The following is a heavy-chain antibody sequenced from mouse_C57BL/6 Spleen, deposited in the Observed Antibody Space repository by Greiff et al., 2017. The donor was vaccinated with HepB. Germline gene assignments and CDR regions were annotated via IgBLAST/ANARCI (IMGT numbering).Heavy chain of an antibody. CDR1: GFTFSDYG. CDR2: ISRGSSTI. D-gene: IGHD1-1*01. CDR3: ARPYGSLFAY. V-gene: IGHV5-17*01. Sequence: EVMLVESGGGLVQPGGSLKLSCAASGFTFSDYGMHWVRQAPEKGLEWVAYISRGSSTIYDADTVKGRFTISSDNAKNTLFLQMTSLRSEDTAMYYCARPYGSLFAYWGQGTLVTVSA. J-gene: IGHJ3*01.